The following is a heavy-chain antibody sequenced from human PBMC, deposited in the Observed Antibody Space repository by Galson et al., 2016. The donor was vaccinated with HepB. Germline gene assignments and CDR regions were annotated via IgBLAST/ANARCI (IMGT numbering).Heavy chain of an antibody. J-gene: IGHJ4*02. CDR1: GFTFSTYY. CDR3: VKDLLALTD. D-gene: IGHD3-3*02. V-gene: IGHV3-7*05. Sequence: SLRLSCAASGFTFSTYYMTWVRQPPGKGLEWVAGIKQDGSEKYYVDSVKGRFTISRDNAKNSLYVQMDSLRAEDTAVYYCVKDLLALTDWGQGALVTVSS. CDR2: IKQDGSEK.